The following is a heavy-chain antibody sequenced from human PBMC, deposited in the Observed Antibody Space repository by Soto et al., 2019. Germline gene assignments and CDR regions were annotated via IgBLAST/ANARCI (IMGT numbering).Heavy chain of an antibody. J-gene: IGHJ6*02. D-gene: IGHD3-3*01. V-gene: IGHV3-74*01. CDR2: INSDGSST. CDR3: ARDHYDFWSGYSYGMDV. CDR1: GFTFSSYW. Sequence: GGSLRLSCAASGFTFSSYWMHWVRQAPGKGLVWVSRINSDGSSTSYADSVKGRFTISRDNAKNTLYLQMNSLRAEDAAVYYCARDHYDFWSGYSYGMDVWGQGTTVTVSS.